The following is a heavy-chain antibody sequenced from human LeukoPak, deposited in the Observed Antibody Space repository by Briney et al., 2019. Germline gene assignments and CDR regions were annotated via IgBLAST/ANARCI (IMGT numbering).Heavy chain of an antibody. CDR2: IYFSGGT. Sequence: SETLSLTCTVSGDSISSSNCYWGWIRQPPGKGLEWIGSIYFSGGTYYNASLKSRVTISVDTSKNQFSLKLSSVTAADTAVYYCTRAIRGVIINYYYYYMDVWGKGTTVTISS. CDR1: GDSISSSNCY. D-gene: IGHD3-10*01. CDR3: TRAIRGVIINYYYYYMDV. V-gene: IGHV4-39*07. J-gene: IGHJ6*03.